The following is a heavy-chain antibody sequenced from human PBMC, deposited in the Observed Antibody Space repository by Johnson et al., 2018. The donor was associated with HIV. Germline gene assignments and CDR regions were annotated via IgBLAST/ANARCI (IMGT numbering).Heavy chain of an antibody. CDR1: GFTVSSNY. Sequence: VQLVESGGGLIQPGGSLRLSCAASGFTVSSNYMSWVRQAPGKGLEWVSVLYSGDITYYADSVKGRFTISRDKSKNTLYLQMSSLRAEDTAVYYCARDLAIGGRTDAFDIWGQGTMVTVSS. D-gene: IGHD6-6*01. J-gene: IGHJ3*02. CDR2: LYSGDIT. CDR3: ARDLAIGGRTDAFDI. V-gene: IGHV3-53*01.